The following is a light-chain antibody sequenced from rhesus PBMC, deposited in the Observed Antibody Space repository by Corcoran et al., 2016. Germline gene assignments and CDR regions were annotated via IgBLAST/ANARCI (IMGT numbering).Light chain of an antibody. CDR3: LQYSSSPYS. J-gene: IGKJ2*01. Sequence: DIQMTQSPSSLSASVGDKVTITCRASQGISSWLAWYQQKPGKAPKLLIYKASSLQSGVPSRFSGIGSGKDCTLTISSLQPEDFATYYCLQYSSSPYSFGQGTKVEIK. CDR1: QGISSW. CDR2: KAS. V-gene: IGKV1-22*01.